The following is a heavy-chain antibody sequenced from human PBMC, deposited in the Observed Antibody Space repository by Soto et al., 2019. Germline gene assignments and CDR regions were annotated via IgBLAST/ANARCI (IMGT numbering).Heavy chain of an antibody. V-gene: IGHV3-66*01. D-gene: IGHD6-25*01. CDR3: AVAPRGERLLDFGY. CDR2: LYSGGST. CDR1: GFTVSSKY. J-gene: IGHJ4*02. Sequence: EVQLVESGGGLVQPGGSLRLSCVASGFTVSSKYMSWVRQAPGKGLEWVSVLYSGGSTYYADSVRDRFTISRDNSRNTLLLQMRSLRVQDPAIYYLAVAPRGERLLDFGYWGRGTLVTVS.